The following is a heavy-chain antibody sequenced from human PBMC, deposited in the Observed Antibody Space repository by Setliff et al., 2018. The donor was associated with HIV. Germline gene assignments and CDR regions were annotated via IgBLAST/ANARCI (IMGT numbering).Heavy chain of an antibody. CDR1: GGSISSYY. J-gene: IGHJ4*02. CDR3: ARIPLELPYYFDY. CDR2: IYYSGRT. D-gene: IGHD3-16*02. Sequence: SETLSLTCTVSGGSISSYYWSWIRQHPGKGLEWIGYIYYSGRTYYSPSLKSRVTISVDTSKNQFSLKLSSVTAADTAVYYCARIPLELPYYFDYWGQGTLVTVSS. V-gene: IGHV4-59*12.